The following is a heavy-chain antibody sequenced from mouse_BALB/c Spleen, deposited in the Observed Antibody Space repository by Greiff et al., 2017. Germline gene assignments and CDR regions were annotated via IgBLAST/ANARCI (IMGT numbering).Heavy chain of an antibody. CDR1: GFTFSSYT. J-gene: IGHJ4*01. D-gene: IGHD2-4*01. CDR2: ISNGGGST. CDR3: ARLGIKGYAMDY. Sequence: EVQLVESGGGLVQPGGSLKLSCAASGFTFSSYTMSWVRQTPEKRLEWVAYISNGGGSTYYPDTVKGRFTISRDNAKNTLYLQMSSLKSEDTAMYYCARLGIKGYAMDYWGQGTSVTVSS. V-gene: IGHV5-12-2*01.